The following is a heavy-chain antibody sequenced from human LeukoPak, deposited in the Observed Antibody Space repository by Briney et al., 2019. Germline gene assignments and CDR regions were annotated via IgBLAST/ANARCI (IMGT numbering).Heavy chain of an antibody. CDR1: GYTLTELS. Sequence: GASVKVSCKVSGYTLTELSMHWVRQAPGKGLEWMGGFDPEDGETIYAQKFQGRVTMTTDTSTSTAYMELRSLRSDDTAVYYCAREGTYYDFWSGYSSYYYYMDVWGKGTTVTVSS. CDR3: AREGTYYDFWSGYSSYYYYMDV. CDR2: FDPEDGET. V-gene: IGHV1-24*01. D-gene: IGHD3-3*01. J-gene: IGHJ6*03.